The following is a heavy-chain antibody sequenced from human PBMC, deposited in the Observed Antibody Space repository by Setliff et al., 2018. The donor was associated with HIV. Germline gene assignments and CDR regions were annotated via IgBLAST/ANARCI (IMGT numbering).Heavy chain of an antibody. CDR2: IKLSSGGT. D-gene: IGHD6-25*01. J-gene: IGHJ4*02. CDR1: GNSFNGDF. CDR3: VTSPGSFTSVDETEAGDY. Sequence: GASVKVSCKAPGNSFNGDFLNWVRQAPGQGLEWMGNIKLSSGGTKFAQKFLGRVTMTRDTSPNTAFVELRRLNSDDTATYFCVTSPGSFTSVDETEAGDYWGQGTLVTVSS. V-gene: IGHV1-2*02.